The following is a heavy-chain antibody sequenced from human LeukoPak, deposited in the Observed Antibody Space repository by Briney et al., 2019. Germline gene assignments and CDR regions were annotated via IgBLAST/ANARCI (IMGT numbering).Heavy chain of an antibody. CDR2: ISYDGSSK. V-gene: IGHV3-30*04. D-gene: IGHD3-16*02. J-gene: IGHJ5*02. Sequence: GGSLRLSCSASGFTFNTYAMHWVRQAPRKGLEWVALISYDGSSKYYADSVKGRFTISRDNSKNTLYLQVNSLRSEDTAVYYCARDEGSYDYLWGSYRYNWFDPWGQGTLVTVSS. CDR3: ARDEGSYDYLWGSYRYNWFDP. CDR1: GFTFNTYA.